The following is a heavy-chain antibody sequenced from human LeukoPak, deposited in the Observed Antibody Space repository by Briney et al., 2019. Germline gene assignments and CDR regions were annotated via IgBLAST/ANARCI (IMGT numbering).Heavy chain of an antibody. D-gene: IGHD4-23*01. J-gene: IGHJ4*02. V-gene: IGHV4-39*01. Sequence: PSETLSLTCSVSGGSISSTSYYWGWIRQPPGKGLEWIGNVYYSGSAFYNPSLKSRVTISVDTSKNQFSLKLSSVTAADTAVYYCARHSVDNGPDYGGKPGGFDYWGQGTLVTVSS. CDR2: VYYSGSA. CDR3: ARHSVDNGPDYGGKPGGFDY. CDR1: GGSISSTSYY.